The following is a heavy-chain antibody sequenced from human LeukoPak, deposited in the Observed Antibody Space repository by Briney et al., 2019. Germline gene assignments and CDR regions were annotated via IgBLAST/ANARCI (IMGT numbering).Heavy chain of an antibody. CDR2: ISVGGGDT. D-gene: IGHD2-21*01. CDR1: GFIFSSYV. V-gene: IGHV3-23*01. Sequence: GGSLRLSCEASGFIFSSYVMGWVRQAPGKGLEWVSSISVGGGDTFTADSVKGRFTITRENSKNTLYLQMMGLRVEDTAIYYCAKLNLGEMAYFDSRGQGILVTVSS. CDR3: AKLNLGEMAYFDS. J-gene: IGHJ4*02.